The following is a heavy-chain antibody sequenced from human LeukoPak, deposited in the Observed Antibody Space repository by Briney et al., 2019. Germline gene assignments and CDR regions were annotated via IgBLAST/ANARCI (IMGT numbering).Heavy chain of an antibody. CDR1: GGTFSSYA. CDR3: ASIEYSSSSVGDY. Sequence: EASVKVSCKASGGTFSSYAISWVRQAPGQGLEWMGGIIPIFGTANYAQKFQGRVTITADKSTSTAYMELSSLRSEDTAVYYCASIEYSSSSVGDYWGQGTLVTVSS. V-gene: IGHV1-69*06. CDR2: IIPIFGTA. D-gene: IGHD6-6*01. J-gene: IGHJ4*02.